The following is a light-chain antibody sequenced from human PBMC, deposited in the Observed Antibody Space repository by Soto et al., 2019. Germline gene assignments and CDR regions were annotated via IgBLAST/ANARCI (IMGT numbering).Light chain of an antibody. CDR3: QQYGNSPPP. J-gene: IGKJ4*01. Sequence: IVLTQSPGTLYLSPGERATLSCRASQTIITNYLAWYQQKPGQAPRLLIYGASSRATDIPDRFSGSGSGTDLTLTISRLEPEDFAVYYCQQYGNSPPPFGGGTKVEIK. CDR1: QTIITNY. V-gene: IGKV3-20*01. CDR2: GAS.